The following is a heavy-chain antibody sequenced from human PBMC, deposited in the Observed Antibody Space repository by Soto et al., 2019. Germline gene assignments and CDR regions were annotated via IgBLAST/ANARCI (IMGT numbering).Heavy chain of an antibody. CDR1: GYTFTRYG. V-gene: IGHV1-18*01. D-gene: IGHD2-21*02. CDR2: ISGYDGRT. J-gene: IGHJ6*02. CDR3: AREGDVTYYYYGMDV. Sequence: GASVKVSCKTSGYTFTRYGISWVRQAPGQGLEWMGWISGYDGRTSFAQKVQDRVTMTTDTSTSTVYMELRSLSSDDTAVYYCAREGDVTYYYYGMDVWGQGTTVTVSS.